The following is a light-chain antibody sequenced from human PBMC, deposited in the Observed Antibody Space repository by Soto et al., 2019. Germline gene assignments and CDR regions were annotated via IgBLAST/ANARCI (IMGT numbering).Light chain of an antibody. CDR3: QQRSQWPPMT. Sequence: PGQRATLSCRASQSISTYLAWYQVKPGQAPRLLIYDASSRATGVPARFSGSGSGTDFSLTISSLEPEDVAVYYCQQRSQWPPMTFGQGTHWRL. CDR2: DAS. CDR1: QSISTY. J-gene: IGKJ5*01. V-gene: IGKV3-11*01.